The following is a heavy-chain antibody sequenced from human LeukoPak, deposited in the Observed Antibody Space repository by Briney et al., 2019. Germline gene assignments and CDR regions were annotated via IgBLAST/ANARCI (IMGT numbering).Heavy chain of an antibody. D-gene: IGHD5-12*01. CDR3: ARGPLDSGYTYFDY. CDR2: IYHSGST. J-gene: IGHJ4*02. Sequence: SETLSLTCAVSGGSISSGAYSWSWIRQPPGKGLEWIGYIYHSGSTYYNPSLKSRVTISVDRSKNQFSLNLSSVTAADTAVYYCARGPLDSGYTYFDYWGQGTLVSVAS. CDR1: GGSISSGAYS. V-gene: IGHV4-30-2*01.